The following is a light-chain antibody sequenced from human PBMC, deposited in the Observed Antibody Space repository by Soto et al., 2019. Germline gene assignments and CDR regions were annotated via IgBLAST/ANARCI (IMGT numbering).Light chain of an antibody. CDR2: AAS. V-gene: IGKV1-39*01. Sequence: DIQVTQSASSLSASVGDRVTITSRASQSISNYLNWYQQKPGKAPNLLIHAASSLQSGVPPRFSGSGSGTDFTLTISSLQPEDFATYFCQQSYRNPITFGQGTRLEIK. J-gene: IGKJ5*01. CDR3: QQSYRNPIT. CDR1: QSISNY.